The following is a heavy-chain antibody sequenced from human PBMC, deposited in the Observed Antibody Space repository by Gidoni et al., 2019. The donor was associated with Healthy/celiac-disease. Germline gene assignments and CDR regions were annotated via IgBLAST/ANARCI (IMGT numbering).Heavy chain of an antibody. Sequence: QVQLQQWGAGLLKPSETLSLTCAVYVGSFSGYYWSWIRQPPGKGLEWIGEINHSGSTNYNPSLKSRVTISVDTSKNQFSLKLSSVTAADTAVYYCARGSVWNYGFRRLNFDLWGRGTLVTVSS. CDR2: INHSGST. CDR1: VGSFSGYY. J-gene: IGHJ2*01. D-gene: IGHD1-7*01. V-gene: IGHV4-34*01. CDR3: ARGSVWNYGFRRLNFDL.